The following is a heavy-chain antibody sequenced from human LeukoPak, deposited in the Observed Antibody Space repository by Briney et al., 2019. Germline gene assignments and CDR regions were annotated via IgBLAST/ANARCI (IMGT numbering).Heavy chain of an antibody. J-gene: IGHJ4*02. CDR1: GFTFSSYG. CDR3: AKSYTDSLSFDY. CDR2: ISYDGSNK. D-gene: IGHD2-2*02. Sequence: QPGRSLRLSCAASGFTFSSYGMHWVRQAPGKGLEWVAVISYDGSNKYYADSVKGRFTISRDNSKNTLYLQMNSLRAEDTAVYYCAKSYTDSLSFDYWGQGTLVTVS. V-gene: IGHV3-30*18.